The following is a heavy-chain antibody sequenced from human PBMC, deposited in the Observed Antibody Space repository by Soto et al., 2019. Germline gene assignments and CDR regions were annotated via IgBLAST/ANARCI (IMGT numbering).Heavy chain of an antibody. Sequence: ASVKVSCKASGYTFTSYYMHWVRQAPGQGLEWMGIINPSGGSTSYAQKFQGRVTMTRDTSTSTVYMELSSLRSEDTAVYYCAKDSSRYDFWSGYTRLTYYYYGMDVWGQGTTVTVSS. V-gene: IGHV1-46*01. CDR1: GYTFTSYY. J-gene: IGHJ6*02. CDR2: INPSGGST. D-gene: IGHD3-3*01. CDR3: AKDSSRYDFWSGYTRLTYYYYGMDV.